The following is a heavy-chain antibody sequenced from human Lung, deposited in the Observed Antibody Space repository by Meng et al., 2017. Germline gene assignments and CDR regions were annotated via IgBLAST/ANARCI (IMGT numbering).Heavy chain of an antibody. D-gene: IGHD6-13*01. CDR3: ARDPRLSSSWTFDP. V-gene: IGHV3-33*01. Sequence: GGSLRLSCAASGFIFSDYGMHWVRQAPGKGLEWVAVMWYEESNAYYGDSVKGRFTISRDNSKNTLYLQMNSLRVEDTAVYYCARDPRLSSSWTFDPWGQGNLVNGAS. CDR2: MWYEESNA. J-gene: IGHJ5*02. CDR1: GFIFSDYG.